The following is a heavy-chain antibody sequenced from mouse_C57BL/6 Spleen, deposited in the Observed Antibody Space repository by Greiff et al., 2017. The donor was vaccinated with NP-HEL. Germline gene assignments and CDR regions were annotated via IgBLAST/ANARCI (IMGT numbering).Heavy chain of an antibody. V-gene: IGHV14-4*01. CDR2: IDPENGDT. D-gene: IGHD3-2*02. CDR1: GFNIKDDY. Sequence: DVKLQQSGAELVRPGASVKLSCTASGFNIKDDYMHWVKQRPEQGLEWIGWIDPENGDTEYASKVQGKATITADTASNTAYLQLSRLTSEDTAVYYCTRPRQLRRTHLAYWGQGTLVTVSA. J-gene: IGHJ3*01. CDR3: TRPRQLRRTHLAY.